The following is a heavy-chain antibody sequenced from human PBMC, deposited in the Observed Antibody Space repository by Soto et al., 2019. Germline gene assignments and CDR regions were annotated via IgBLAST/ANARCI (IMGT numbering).Heavy chain of an antibody. CDR1: GGYLSGYY. V-gene: IGHV4-59*01. CDR2: IYNSGSP. Sequence: SETLSLTCAVYGGYLSGYYWSWIRQPPGKGLGRIGYIYNSGSPDYNPSLNGRVNISVDTSKNQFSLKLRSVTAADTAVYYCARVGGVAARTRDYWGQGTLVTVSS. J-gene: IGHJ4*02. CDR3: ARVGGVAARTRDY. D-gene: IGHD6-6*01.